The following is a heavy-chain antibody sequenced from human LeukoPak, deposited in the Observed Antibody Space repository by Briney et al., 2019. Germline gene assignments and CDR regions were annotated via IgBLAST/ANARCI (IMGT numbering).Heavy chain of an antibody. D-gene: IGHD6-19*01. CDR2: ISAYNGNT. Sequence: ASVKVSFTASVYTFTIYGISWVRQAPGQGLEWMGWISAYNGNTNYAQKLQGRVTMTTDTSTSTAYMELSSLRSDDTAMYYCAKNSSGGYSDYWGQGTLVTVSS. V-gene: IGHV1-18*01. CDR3: AKNSSGGYSDY. CDR1: VYTFTIYG. J-gene: IGHJ4*02.